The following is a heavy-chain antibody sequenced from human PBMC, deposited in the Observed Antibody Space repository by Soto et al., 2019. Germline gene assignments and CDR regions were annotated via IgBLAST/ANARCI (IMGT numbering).Heavy chain of an antibody. Sequence: ASVKVSCKASGYTFTSYAMHWVRQAPGQRLEWMGWINAGNGNTKYSQKFQGRVTITRDTSASTAYMELTSLRSEDTAVYYCVRDLAHGIPDYWGQGTLVTVSS. CDR3: VRDLAHGIPDY. J-gene: IGHJ4*02. V-gene: IGHV1-3*01. CDR2: INAGNGNT. CDR1: GYTFTSYA. D-gene: IGHD2-21*01.